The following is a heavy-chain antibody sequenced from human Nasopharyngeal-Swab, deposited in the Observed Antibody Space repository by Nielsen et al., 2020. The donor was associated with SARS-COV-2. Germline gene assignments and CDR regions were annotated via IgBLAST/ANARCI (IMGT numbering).Heavy chain of an antibody. V-gene: IGHV3-23*01. J-gene: IGHJ4*02. CDR1: GFIFADFG. D-gene: IGHD3-10*01. Sequence: GGSLRLSCAASGFIFADFGLSWVRQAPGKGLEWVSAISGSGGTTYYADSVKGRFTVSRDNYRNVLYLQMDSLRAEDTAIYYCVKDLLWFGDLSGDCWGQGALVTVSS. CDR3: VKDLLWFGDLSGDC. CDR2: ISGSGGTT.